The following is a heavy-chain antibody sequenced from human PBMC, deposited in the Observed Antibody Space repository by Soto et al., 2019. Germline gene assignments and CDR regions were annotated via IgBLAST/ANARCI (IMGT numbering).Heavy chain of an antibody. V-gene: IGHV6-1*01. CDR2: TYYRSKWYN. CDR1: GDSVSSNSAA. Sequence: KQSQTLSLTCAISGDSVSSNSAAWNWIRQSPSRGLEWLGRTYYRSKWYNDYAVSVKSRITINPDTSKNQFSLQLNSVTPEDTAVYYCARDKILAEGSSYYYYGMDVWGQGTTVTVSS. CDR3: ARDKILAEGSSYYYYGMDV. D-gene: IGHD6-6*01. J-gene: IGHJ6*02.